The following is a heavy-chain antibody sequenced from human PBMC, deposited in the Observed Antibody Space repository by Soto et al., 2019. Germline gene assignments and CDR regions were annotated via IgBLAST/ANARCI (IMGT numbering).Heavy chain of an antibody. D-gene: IGHD1-26*01. J-gene: IGHJ4*02. Sequence: VASVKVSCKASGYTFTSYAMHWVRQAPGQGLEWMGGIIPIFGTANYAQKFQGRVTITADESTSTAYMELSSLRSEDTAVYYCARAVGALNFDYWGQGTLVTVSS. CDR2: IIPIFGTA. CDR3: ARAVGALNFDY. V-gene: IGHV1-69*13. CDR1: GYTFTSYA.